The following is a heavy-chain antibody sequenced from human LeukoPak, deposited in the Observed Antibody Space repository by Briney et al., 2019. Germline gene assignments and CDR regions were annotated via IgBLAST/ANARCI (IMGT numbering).Heavy chain of an antibody. CDR2: INSDGSST. D-gene: IGHD5-12*01. CDR3: ARPQNSGYDYDSFDY. CDR1: GFTFSSYW. Sequence: GGSLRLSCAASGFTFSSYWMHWVRQAPGKGLVWVSRINSDGSSTSYADSVKGRFTISRDNAKNSLYLQMNSLRAEDTAVYYCARPQNSGYDYDSFDYWGQGTLVTVSS. V-gene: IGHV3-74*01. J-gene: IGHJ4*02.